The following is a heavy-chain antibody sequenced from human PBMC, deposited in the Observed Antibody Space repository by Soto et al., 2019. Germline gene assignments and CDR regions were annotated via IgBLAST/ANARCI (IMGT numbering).Heavy chain of an antibody. CDR1: GFTFSSYG. D-gene: IGHD2-15*01. Sequence: PGGSLRLSCAASGFTFSSYGMHWVRQAPGKGLEWLAVIWYDGSNKYYADSVKGRFTISRDNSKNTLYLQMNSLRAEDTAVYYCARDYAVAATGPDYYYGMDVWGQGTTVTVSS. CDR2: IWYDGSNK. J-gene: IGHJ6*02. V-gene: IGHV3-33*08. CDR3: ARDYAVAATGPDYYYGMDV.